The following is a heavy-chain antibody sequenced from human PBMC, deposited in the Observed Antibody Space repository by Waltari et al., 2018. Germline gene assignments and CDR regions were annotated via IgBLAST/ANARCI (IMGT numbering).Heavy chain of an antibody. CDR3: AKEKGWALIGR. D-gene: IGHD1-26*01. CDR2: IKQDGSEE. V-gene: IGHV3-7*01. Sequence: EVQLVESGGGLVQPGGSLRLSCAASGLAISSYWISWVRQGPGKGCEWVANIKQDGSEEKYVDSVKGRFTISRDNAKNSVYLQMNTLRVEDTAVYYCAKEKGWALIGRWGQGTLVTVSS. CDR1: GLAISSYW. J-gene: IGHJ4*02.